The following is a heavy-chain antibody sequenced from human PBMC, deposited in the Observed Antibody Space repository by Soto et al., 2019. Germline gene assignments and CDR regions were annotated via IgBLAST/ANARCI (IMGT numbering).Heavy chain of an antibody. J-gene: IGHJ3*02. V-gene: IGHV1-58*01. CDR3: ASYYDSSGYYYTNPPADDAIDI. Sequence: SVKVSCKASAFTFATSAVQWVRQARGQRLEWIGWIVVGSGNTNYAQKFQDRVSITRDMSTSTAYMELNSLRSEGTAVYYCASYYDSSGYYYTNPPADDAIDIWGQGTMVSVSS. CDR1: AFTFATSA. D-gene: IGHD3-22*01. CDR2: IVVGSGNT.